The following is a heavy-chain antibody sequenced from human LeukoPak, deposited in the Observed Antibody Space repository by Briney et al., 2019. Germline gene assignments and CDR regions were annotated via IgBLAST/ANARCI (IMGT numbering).Heavy chain of an antibody. CDR2: ISNNGGYT. V-gene: IGHV3-23*01. CDR3: VRGNDYGGPHY. CDR1: GFTFSSSA. D-gene: IGHD4-23*01. Sequence: GGSLRLSCAASGFTFSSSAMSWVRQAPGKGLEWVSAISNNGGYTYYADSVQGRFTISRDNGKNTLFLQMNSLRAEDAAVYYCVRGNDYGGPHYWGQGTLVTVSS. J-gene: IGHJ4*02.